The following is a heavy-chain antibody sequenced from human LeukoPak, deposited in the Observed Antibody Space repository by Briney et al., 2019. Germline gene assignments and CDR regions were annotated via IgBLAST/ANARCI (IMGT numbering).Heavy chain of an antibody. CDR3: AMLGGAKGIAAAGTDYYYGMDV. Sequence: PSETLSLTCAVYGGSFSGYYWSWIRQPPGKGLGWIGEINHSGSTNYNPSLKSRVTISVDTSKNQFSLKLSSVTAADTAVYYCAMLGGAKGIAAAGTDYYYGMDVWGQGTTVTVSS. J-gene: IGHJ6*02. V-gene: IGHV4-34*01. D-gene: IGHD6-13*01. CDR2: INHSGST. CDR1: GGSFSGYY.